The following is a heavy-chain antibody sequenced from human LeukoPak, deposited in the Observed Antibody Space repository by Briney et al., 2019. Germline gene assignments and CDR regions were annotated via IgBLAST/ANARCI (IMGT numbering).Heavy chain of an antibody. V-gene: IGHV1-8*01. CDR3: ASLTYYYDSSGYYYSHWFDP. D-gene: IGHD3-22*01. CDR2: MNPNIGNT. Sequence: ASVKVSCKASGYTLTSYDINWVRQATGQGLEWMGWMNPNIGNTVYAQKFQGRVTMTRNTSICTAYMELSSLRSEDTAVYYCASLTYYYDSSGYYYSHWFDPWGQGTLVTVSS. CDR1: GYTLTSYD. J-gene: IGHJ5*02.